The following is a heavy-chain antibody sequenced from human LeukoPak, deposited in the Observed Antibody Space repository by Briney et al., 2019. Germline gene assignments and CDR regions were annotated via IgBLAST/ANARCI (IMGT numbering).Heavy chain of an antibody. CDR2: ISSSGSTI. D-gene: IGHD6-19*01. Sequence: YISSSGSTIYYADSVKGRFTISRDNAKNSLYLQMNSLRAEDTAVYYCARELAVAGSYAFDIWGQGTMVTVSS. V-gene: IGHV3-11*01. CDR3: ARELAVAGSYAFDI. J-gene: IGHJ3*02.